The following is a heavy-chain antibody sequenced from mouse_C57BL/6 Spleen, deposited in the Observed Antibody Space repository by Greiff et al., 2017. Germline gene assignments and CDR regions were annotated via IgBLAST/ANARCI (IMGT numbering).Heavy chain of an antibody. CDR2: IYIGNGYT. D-gene: IGHD4-1*01. CDR3: ARMLTGTDYAMDY. Sequence: EVKVVESGAELVRPGSSVKMSCKTSGYTFTSYGINWVKQRPGQGLEWIGYIYIGNGYTKYNEKFKGKATLTSDTSSSTAYMQLSSLTSEDSAIYFCARMLTGTDYAMDYWGQGTSVTVSS. CDR1: GYTFTSYG. J-gene: IGHJ4*01. V-gene: IGHV1-58*01.